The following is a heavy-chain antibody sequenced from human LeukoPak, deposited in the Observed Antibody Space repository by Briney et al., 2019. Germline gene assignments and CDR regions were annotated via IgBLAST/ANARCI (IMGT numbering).Heavy chain of an antibody. D-gene: IGHD6-19*01. CDR2: ISGSGGST. J-gene: IGHJ4*02. V-gene: IGHV3-23*01. Sequence: GGSLRLSCAASGSTFSSYAMSWVRQAPGKGLEWVSAISGSGGSTYYADSVKGRFTISRDNSKNTLYLQMNSLRAEDTAVYYCAKRLYSSGWYGQPPGNWGQGTLVTVSS. CDR1: GSTFSSYA. CDR3: AKRLYSSGWYGQPPGN.